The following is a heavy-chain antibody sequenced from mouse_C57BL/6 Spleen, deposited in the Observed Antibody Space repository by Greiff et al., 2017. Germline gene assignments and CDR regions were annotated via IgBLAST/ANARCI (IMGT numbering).Heavy chain of an antibody. Sequence: VQLQQSGAELMKPGASVKLSCKATGYTFTGYWIEWVKQRPGHGLEWIGEILPGSGSTNYNAKFKGKATFTADTSSNTAYMQLSSLTTEDSAIYYCARGGNPLFAYWGQGTLVTVAA. CDR2: ILPGSGST. CDR3: ARGGNPLFAY. V-gene: IGHV1-9*01. CDR1: GYTFTGYW. J-gene: IGHJ3*01. D-gene: IGHD1-1*02.